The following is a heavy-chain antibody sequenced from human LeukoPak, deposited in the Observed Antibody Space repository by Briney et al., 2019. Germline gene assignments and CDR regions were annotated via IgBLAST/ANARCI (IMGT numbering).Heavy chain of an antibody. J-gene: IGHJ4*02. Sequence: PGGSLRLSCAASGFTFSSYEMNWVRQAPGKGLEWVSYISSSRSTIYYADSVKGRFTISRDNAKNSLYLQLNSLRAEDTAVYYCSSGDILTGTLDYWGQGTLVTVSS. V-gene: IGHV3-48*03. CDR1: GFTFSSYE. D-gene: IGHD3-9*01. CDR2: ISSSRSTI. CDR3: SSGDILTGTLDY.